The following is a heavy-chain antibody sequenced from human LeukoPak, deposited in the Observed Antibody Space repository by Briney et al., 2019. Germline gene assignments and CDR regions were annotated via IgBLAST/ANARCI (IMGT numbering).Heavy chain of an antibody. Sequence: SETLSLTCTVSGYSISSGYYWGWIRQPPGKGLEWIGSIYHSGSTYYNPSLKSRVTISVDTSKNQFFLKLSSVTAADTAVYYCARENSSSSDWFDPWGQGTLVTVSS. D-gene: IGHD6-6*01. V-gene: IGHV4-38-2*02. CDR2: IYHSGST. CDR3: ARENSSSSDWFDP. CDR1: GYSISSGYY. J-gene: IGHJ5*02.